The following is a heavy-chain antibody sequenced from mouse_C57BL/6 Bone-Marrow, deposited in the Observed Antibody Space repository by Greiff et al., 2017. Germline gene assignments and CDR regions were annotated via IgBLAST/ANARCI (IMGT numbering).Heavy chain of an antibody. D-gene: IGHD2-4*01. J-gene: IGHJ3*01. CDR1: GYTFTSYW. Sequence: QVQLQQSGAELVKPGASVKMSCKASGYTFTSYWITWVKQRPGQGLEWIGDIYPGSGSTNYNEKFKSKATLTVDTSSSTAYMELRSLTSEDSAVYFCATYYDYDEFAYWGQGTLVTVSA. CDR2: IYPGSGST. V-gene: IGHV1-55*01. CDR3: ATYYDYDEFAY.